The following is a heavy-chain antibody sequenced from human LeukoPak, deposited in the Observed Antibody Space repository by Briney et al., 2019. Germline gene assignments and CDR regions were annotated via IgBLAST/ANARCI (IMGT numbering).Heavy chain of an antibody. D-gene: IGHD4-17*01. V-gene: IGHV1-69*05. J-gene: IGHJ5*02. CDR1: GGTFNNSA. Sequence: GASVKVSCKTSGGTFNNSAISWVRRAPGQGREWLGGIMPLFGTAGYAQKFQGRVTITKDESTRTVYLELTSLTSDDTAVYYCARDVHGDYGSGWFDPWGQGTLVSVSS. CDR2: IMPLFGTA. CDR3: ARDVHGDYGSGWFDP.